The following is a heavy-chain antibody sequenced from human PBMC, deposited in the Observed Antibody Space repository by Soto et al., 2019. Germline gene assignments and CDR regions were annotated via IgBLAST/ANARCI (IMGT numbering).Heavy chain of an antibody. D-gene: IGHD3-10*01. CDR3: AGGGGGVGEASFDT. V-gene: IGHV1-3*01. CDR1: GYTFTSYT. J-gene: IGHJ4*02. CDR2: INAGNGRE. Sequence: QVQLEQSGAEVKKPGASVKVSCQTSGYTFTSYTLHWVRQAPGQGLEWLGWINAGNGREKYSQRFQDRVSLSTDRSTTSAYMEIRSPRSEDTAVYYCAGGGGGVGEASFDTWGQGTLVIVSS.